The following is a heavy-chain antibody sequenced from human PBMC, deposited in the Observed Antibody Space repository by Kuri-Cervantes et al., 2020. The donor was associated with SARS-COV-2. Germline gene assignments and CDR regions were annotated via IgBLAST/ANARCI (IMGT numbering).Heavy chain of an antibody. CDR3: ARVGPGDIVATIQGWPFDY. D-gene: IGHD5-12*01. Sequence: LSLTCGASGFIFSGYSMNWVRQAPGKGLEWVSSISSSSSYIYYADSVKGRFIISRDNAKNPLYLQMNSLRAEDTAVYYCARVGPGDIVATIQGWPFDYWGQGTLVTVSS. J-gene: IGHJ4*02. CDR1: GFIFSGYS. CDR2: ISSSSSYI. V-gene: IGHV3-21*01.